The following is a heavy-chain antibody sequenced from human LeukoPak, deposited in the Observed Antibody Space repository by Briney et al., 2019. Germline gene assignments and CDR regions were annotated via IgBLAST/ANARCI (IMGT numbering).Heavy chain of an antibody. V-gene: IGHV3-33*01. CDR1: GFTFSSYG. Sequence: GRSLRLSCAASGFTFSSYGMHRVRQAPGKGLEWVAVIWYDGSNKYYADSVKGRFTISRDNSKNTLYLQMNSLRAEDTAVYYCARGDYYGSGSPGPLFYWGQGTVVTVSS. CDR2: IWYDGSNK. CDR3: ARGDYYGSGSPGPLFY. J-gene: IGHJ4*02. D-gene: IGHD3-10*01.